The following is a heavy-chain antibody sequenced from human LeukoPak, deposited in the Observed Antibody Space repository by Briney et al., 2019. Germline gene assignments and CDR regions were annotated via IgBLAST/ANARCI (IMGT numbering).Heavy chain of an antibody. V-gene: IGHV4-39*01. CDR3: ARMSYDFWTGFHKYFDY. CDR2: IYYSGST. J-gene: IGHJ4*02. D-gene: IGHD3-3*01. CDR1: AGSISSRSYY. Sequence: SETLSLTCTRSAGSISSRSYYWGWIRQPPGKGLEWIGSIYYSGSTYYSPSLKSRVTISVDTSKNQFSLKLSSVTASDTAVFYCARMSYDFWTGFHKYFDYWGQGTLVTVSS.